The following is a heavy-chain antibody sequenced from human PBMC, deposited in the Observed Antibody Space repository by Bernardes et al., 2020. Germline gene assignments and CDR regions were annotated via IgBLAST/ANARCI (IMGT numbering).Heavy chain of an antibody. V-gene: IGHV4-31*03. CDR1: GGSISSGGYY. D-gene: IGHD3-16*01. Sequence: SEPLSLTCTVSGGSISSGGYYWSWLLQHPGKGLEWIGYIYYSGSTYYNPSLKSRVTISVDTSKNQFSLKLSSVTAADTALYYCAREGARRWFDPWGQGTLVTVSS. CDR3: AREGARRWFDP. CDR2: IYYSGST. J-gene: IGHJ5*02.